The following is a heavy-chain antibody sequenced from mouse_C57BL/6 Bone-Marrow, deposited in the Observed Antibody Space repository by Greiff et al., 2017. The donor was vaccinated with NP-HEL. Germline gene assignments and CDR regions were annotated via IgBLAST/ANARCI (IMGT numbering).Heavy chain of an antibody. CDR1: GYTFTNYW. CDR3: ARARVYYGNPYYFDY. Sequence: VQLQQSGAELVRPGTSVKMSCKASGYTFTNYWIGWAKQRPGHGLEWIGDIYPGGGYTNYNEKFKGKATLTADKSSSTAYMQFSSLTSEDSAIYYCARARVYYGNPYYFDYWGQGTTLTVSS. D-gene: IGHD2-1*01. J-gene: IGHJ2*01. CDR2: IYPGGGYT. V-gene: IGHV1-63*01.